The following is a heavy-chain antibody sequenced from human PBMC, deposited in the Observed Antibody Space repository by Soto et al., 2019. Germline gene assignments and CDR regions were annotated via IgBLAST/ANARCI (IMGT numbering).Heavy chain of an antibody. Sequence: SETLSLTCSVSGRSITSYYWSWVRQPPGKGLEWIGYIYDNGITSQNPSLKSRVTMSADTSQNQFSLTLTSVTGADTAVYYCARTYDSNGYANEFDSWGQGILVTVAS. CDR1: GRSITSYY. D-gene: IGHD3-22*01. V-gene: IGHV4-59*12. CDR2: IYDNGIT. CDR3: ARTYDSNGYANEFDS. J-gene: IGHJ4*02.